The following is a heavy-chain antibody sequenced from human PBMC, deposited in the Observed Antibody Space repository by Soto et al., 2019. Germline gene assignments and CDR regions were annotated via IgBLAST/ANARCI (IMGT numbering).Heavy chain of an antibody. CDR2: IIPIFGTA. D-gene: IGHD3-22*01. J-gene: IGHJ4*02. V-gene: IGHV1-69*12. CDR3: ASHYDSSGYYYRGLDY. CDR1: GGTFSSYA. Sequence: QVQLVQSGAEVKKPGSSVKVSCKASGGTFSSYAISWVRLAPGQGLEWMGGIIPIFGTADYAQKFQGRVTITADESTSTGNMELSSLRSKDTAVYYCASHYDSSGYYYRGLDYWGQGTLVTVSS.